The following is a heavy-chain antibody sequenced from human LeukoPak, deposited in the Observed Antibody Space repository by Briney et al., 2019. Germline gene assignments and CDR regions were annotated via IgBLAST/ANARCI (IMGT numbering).Heavy chain of an antibody. CDR1: GFSFDDYP. D-gene: IGHD2-15*01. CDR2: INEDGGKT. CDR3: AKEIDTLGTNAFDI. V-gene: IGHV3-43*02. J-gene: IGHJ3*02. Sequence: PGASLRLSCAAPGFSFDDYPMHWVRQAPGKGLEWVSLINEDGGKTFYADSVRGRFTISRDNSKSSLYLQMNSLRTEDTALYYCAKEIDTLGTNAFDIWGQGTIVTVSS.